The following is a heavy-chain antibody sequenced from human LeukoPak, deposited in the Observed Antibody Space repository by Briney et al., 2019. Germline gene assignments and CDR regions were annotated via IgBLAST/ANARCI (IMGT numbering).Heavy chain of an antibody. D-gene: IGHD2-15*01. V-gene: IGHV3-23*01. Sequence: GGSLRLSCAASGFTFSSYAMSWVRQAPGKGLEWVSAISGSGGSTYYADSVKGRFTISRDNPKNTLYLQMNSLRAEDTAVYYCAKDVVVVVAATVWGQGTLVTVSS. CDR1: GFTFSSYA. CDR3: AKDVVVVVAATV. CDR2: ISGSGGST. J-gene: IGHJ4*02.